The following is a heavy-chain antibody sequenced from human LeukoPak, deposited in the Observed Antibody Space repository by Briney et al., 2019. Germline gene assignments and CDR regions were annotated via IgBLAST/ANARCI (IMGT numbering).Heavy chain of an antibody. Sequence: SETPSLTCTVSGGSISSGGYYWSWIRQHPGKGLEWIGYIYYSGSTYYNPSLKSRVTISVDTSKNQFSLKLSSVTAADTAVYYCAREIGYYYDSSGYSWFDPWGQGTLVTVSS. V-gene: IGHV4-31*03. CDR1: GGSISSGGYY. CDR3: AREIGYYYDSSGYSWFDP. D-gene: IGHD3-22*01. J-gene: IGHJ5*02. CDR2: IYYSGST.